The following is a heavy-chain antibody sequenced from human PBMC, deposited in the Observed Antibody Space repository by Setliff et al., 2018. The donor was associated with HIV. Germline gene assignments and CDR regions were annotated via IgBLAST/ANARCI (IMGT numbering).Heavy chain of an antibody. CDR1: GYTFTNYY. CDR3: ARCYYDSSGPTDAFDI. J-gene: IGHJ3*02. V-gene: IGHV1-46*01. Sequence: VASVKVSCKASGYTFTNYYIHWVRQAPGQGLEWMGLINPSGGRTSYAQKFQGRLTMTRDTSRSTVYMELSSLRSEDTAVYYCARCYYDSSGPTDAFDIWGQGTVVTASS. CDR2: INPSGGRT. D-gene: IGHD3-22*01.